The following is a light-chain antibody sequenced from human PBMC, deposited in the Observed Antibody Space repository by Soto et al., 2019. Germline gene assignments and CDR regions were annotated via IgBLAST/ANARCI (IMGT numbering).Light chain of an antibody. CDR2: DAS. V-gene: IGKV3D-20*02. CDR3: QQRSNWIT. Sequence: EIVLTQSPGTLSLSPGESTTLSCRASQSVSSSYLVWYQQKPGQAPRLLIYDASNRATGIPARFSGSGSGTDFTLTISSLEPEDFAVYYCQQRSNWITFGQGTRLEIK. J-gene: IGKJ5*01. CDR1: QSVSSSY.